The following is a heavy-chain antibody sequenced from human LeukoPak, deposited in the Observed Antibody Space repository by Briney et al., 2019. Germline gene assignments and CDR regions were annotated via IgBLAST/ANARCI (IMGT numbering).Heavy chain of an antibody. Sequence: PGGSLRLSCAASGFTFNTYSMNWVRQAPGKGLEWVSSISSSSNYRYYADSVKGRFTISRDNAKNSLYLQMNSLRAEDTAVYYCAREGGVENYYDSTDFFHYWGQGTLVTVSS. D-gene: IGHD3-22*01. CDR2: ISSSSNYR. CDR3: AREGGVENYYDSTDFFHY. J-gene: IGHJ4*02. CDR1: GFTFNTYS. V-gene: IGHV3-21*01.